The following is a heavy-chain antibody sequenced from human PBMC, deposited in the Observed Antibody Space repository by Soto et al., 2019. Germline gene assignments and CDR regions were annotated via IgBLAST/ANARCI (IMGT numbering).Heavy chain of an antibody. Sequence: ASVKVSCKASGYTFTSYYINWVRQATGQGLEWMGWMNPNSGNTGYAQKFQGRVTMTRNTSISTAYMELSSLRSEDTAVYYCARVVYVEVYYFDYWGQGTLVTVS. CDR2: MNPNSGNT. CDR1: GYTFTSYY. V-gene: IGHV1-8*01. J-gene: IGHJ4*02. D-gene: IGHD3-10*02. CDR3: ARVVYVEVYYFDY.